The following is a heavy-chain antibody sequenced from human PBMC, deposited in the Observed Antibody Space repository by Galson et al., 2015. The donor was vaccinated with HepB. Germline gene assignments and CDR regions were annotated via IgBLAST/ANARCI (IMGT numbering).Heavy chain of an antibody. Sequence: SLRLSCAASGFTFSSYAMSWVRQAPGKGLEWVSAISGSGGSTYYADSVKGRFTISRDNSKNTLYLQMNSLRAEDTAVYYCARAKTIFGVVTTPFDYWGQGTLVTVSS. V-gene: IGHV3-23*01. CDR3: ARAKTIFGVVTTPFDY. D-gene: IGHD3-3*01. CDR2: ISGSGGST. J-gene: IGHJ4*02. CDR1: GFTFSSYA.